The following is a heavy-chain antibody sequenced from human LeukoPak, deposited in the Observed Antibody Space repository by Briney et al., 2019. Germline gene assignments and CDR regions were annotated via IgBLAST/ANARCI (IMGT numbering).Heavy chain of an antibody. D-gene: IGHD2-15*01. CDR1: GFAFSNAW. CDR3: TTGIQVVSSTKLSDC. J-gene: IGHJ4*02. CDR2: IKSKTDGGTT. V-gene: IGHV3-15*01. Sequence: GGSLRLSCAASGFAFSNAWMSWVRQAPGKGLEWVGRIKSKTDGGTTDYAAPVKGRFTLLRDDSENTVFLQMSSLTTEDTAVYYCTTGIQVVSSTKLSDCWGQGSLVTVSS.